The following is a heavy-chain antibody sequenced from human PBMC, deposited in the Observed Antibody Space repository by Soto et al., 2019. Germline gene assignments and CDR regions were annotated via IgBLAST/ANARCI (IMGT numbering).Heavy chain of an antibody. D-gene: IGHD3-3*01. J-gene: IGHJ5*02. CDR1: GYTFTSYD. CDR2: MNPNSGNT. Sequence: ASVTVSCKASGYTFTSYDINWVRQATGQGLEGMGWMNPNSGNTGYAQKFQGRVTMTRNTSISTAYMELSSLRSEDTAVYYCARLTWTWYYDFWSGYSNWSAPWGQGTLVTVSS. V-gene: IGHV1-8*01. CDR3: ARLTWTWYYDFWSGYSNWSAP.